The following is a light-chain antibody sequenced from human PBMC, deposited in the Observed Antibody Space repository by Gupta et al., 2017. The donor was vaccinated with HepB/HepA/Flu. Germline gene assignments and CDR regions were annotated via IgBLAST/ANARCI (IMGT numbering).Light chain of an antibody. J-gene: IGKJ3*01. CDR3: LQDNNYPLT. CDR1: QGIRND. V-gene: IGKV1-6*01. CDR2: TAS. Sequence: AIQMTQSPSSLSASVGDRVTITCRASQGIRNDLSWYQQKPGRAPNLLIFTASSLESGVPARFSGSGSGTDFTLTISSLQPEDLATYYCLQDNNYPLTFGPGTKVDIK.